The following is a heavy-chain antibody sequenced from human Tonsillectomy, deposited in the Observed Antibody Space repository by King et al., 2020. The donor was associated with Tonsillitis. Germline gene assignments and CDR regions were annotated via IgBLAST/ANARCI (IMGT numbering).Heavy chain of an antibody. CDR1: GFTFSSYA. J-gene: IGHJ5*02. CDR2: ISGSGGST. Sequence: VQLVESGGGLVQPGGSLRLSCAASGFTFSSYAMSWVRQAPGKGLEWVSAISGSGGSTYYADSVKGRFTISRDNSKNTLYLQMNSLRAEDTAVSYCAKGANSHNQLARDWVDPWRQGTVVTVTS. CDR3: AKGANSHNQLARDWVDP. V-gene: IGHV3-23*04. D-gene: IGHD3-3*02.